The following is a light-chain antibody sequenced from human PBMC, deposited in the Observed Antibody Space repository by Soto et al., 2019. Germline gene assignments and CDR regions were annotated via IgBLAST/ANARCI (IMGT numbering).Light chain of an antibody. V-gene: IGKV1-5*03. CDR3: QQYNSYSGRT. CDR2: KAS. J-gene: IGKJ1*01. CDR1: QSISSW. Sequence: DIQMTQSPSTLSASVGDRVTITCRASQSISSWLAWYQQKPGKAPKLLIYKASSLESGVTSRFSGSGSGTEFTLTISSLQPDDFVTYYCQQYNSYSGRTFGQGTKVEIK.